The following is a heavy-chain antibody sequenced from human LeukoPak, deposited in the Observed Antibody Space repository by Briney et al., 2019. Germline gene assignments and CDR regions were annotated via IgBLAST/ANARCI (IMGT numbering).Heavy chain of an antibody. CDR3: ARSMVGYTPDY. V-gene: IGHV1-69*06. J-gene: IGHJ4*02. CDR1: GGTFSSYA. Sequence: GASVKVSCKASGGTFSSYAISWVRQAPGQGLEWMGGIIPIFGTANYAQKFQGRVTITADKSTSTAYMELSSLRSEDTAVYYCARSMVGYTPDYWGQGTLVTVSS. D-gene: IGHD5-24*01. CDR2: IIPIFGTA.